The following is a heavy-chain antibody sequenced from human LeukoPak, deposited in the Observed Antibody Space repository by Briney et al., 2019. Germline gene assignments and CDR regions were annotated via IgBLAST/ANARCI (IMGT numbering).Heavy chain of an antibody. Sequence: PGGSLRLSCAASGFTFSTYRLNWVRQAPGKGLEWVSSINKNSRYKYYADSVKGRFTISRDNAKNSLYLQMNGLRAEDTAVYYWERANKENSPPFDYGGEGPLVTVS. V-gene: IGHV3-21*01. D-gene: IGHD1/OR15-1a*01. J-gene: IGHJ4*02. CDR1: GFTFSTYR. CDR2: INKNSRYK. CDR3: ERANKENSPPFDY.